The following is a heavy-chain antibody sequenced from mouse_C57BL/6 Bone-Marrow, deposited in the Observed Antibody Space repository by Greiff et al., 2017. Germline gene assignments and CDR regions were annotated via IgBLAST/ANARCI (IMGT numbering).Heavy chain of an antibody. CDR2: IDPENGDT. D-gene: IGHD1-1*01. CDR1: GFNIKDDY. J-gene: IGHJ3*01. Sequence: EVQLQQSGAELVRPGASVKLSCTASGFNIKDDYMHWVKQRPEQGLEWIGWIDPENGDTEYASKFQGKATITADTSSNTAYLQLSSLTSEDTAGYYCTTDYGSRDWFGDWGQGTLVTVAA. V-gene: IGHV14-4*01. CDR3: TTDYGSRDWFGD.